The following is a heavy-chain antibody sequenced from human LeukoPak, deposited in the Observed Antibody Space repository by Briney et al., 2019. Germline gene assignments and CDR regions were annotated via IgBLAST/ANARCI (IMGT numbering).Heavy chain of an antibody. CDR3: ARRFDS. CDR1: GFTFSNYN. V-gene: IGHV3-48*02. J-gene: IGHJ4*02. CDR2: IISSSTI. Sequence: GGSLRLSCAASGFTFSNYNMNWVRQAPGKGLEWVSHIISSSTIYYADSVKGRFTISRDNAKNSLYLQMNSLRDEDTAVYYCARRFDSWGQGTLVTVSS.